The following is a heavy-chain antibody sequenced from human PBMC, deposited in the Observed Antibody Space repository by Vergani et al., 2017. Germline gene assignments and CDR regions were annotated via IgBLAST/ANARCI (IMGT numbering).Heavy chain of an antibody. J-gene: IGHJ5*02. CDR2: IYYSGST. Sequence: QVQLQESGPGLVRPSQTLSLTCTVPGGSISSGGYYWSWIRQHPGKGLEWIGYIYYSGSTYYNPSLKSRVTISIDTSKNQFSLKLSSVTAADTAVYYCAREGTIRNWFDPWGQGTLVTVSS. CDR1: GGSISSGGYY. D-gene: IGHD1-7*01. CDR3: AREGTIRNWFDP. V-gene: IGHV4-31*03.